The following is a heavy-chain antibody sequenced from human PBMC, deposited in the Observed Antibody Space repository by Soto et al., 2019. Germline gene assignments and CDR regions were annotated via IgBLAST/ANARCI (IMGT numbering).Heavy chain of an antibody. CDR1: GHSFTSYW. J-gene: IGHJ6*02. D-gene: IGHD5-12*01. Sequence: GESLKISCKGSGHSFTSYWISWVRQMPGKGLEWMGRIDPSDSYTNYSPSFQGHVTISADKSISTAYLQWSSLKASDTAMYYCARRGVATPYYYYGMDVWGQGTTVTVSS. V-gene: IGHV5-10-1*01. CDR3: ARRGVATPYYYYGMDV. CDR2: IDPSDSYT.